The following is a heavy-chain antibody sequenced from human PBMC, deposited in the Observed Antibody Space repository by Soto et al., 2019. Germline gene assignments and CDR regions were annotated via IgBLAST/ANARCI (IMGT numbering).Heavy chain of an antibody. CDR2: IFYSGDT. V-gene: IGHV4-30-4*01. CDR1: GAYVNTGDYY. CDR3: VRPGTTDDF. D-gene: IGHD1-7*01. J-gene: IGHJ1*01. Sequence: VQLQGSGPGLVKPSQTLSLTCTVSGAYVNTGDYYWSYIRQSPGKGLEWLGYIFYSGDTYYNLSLTSRATLSLNTARNQLSLTLTSVTDADTAVYFCVRPGTTDDFWCQGTLVTFSS.